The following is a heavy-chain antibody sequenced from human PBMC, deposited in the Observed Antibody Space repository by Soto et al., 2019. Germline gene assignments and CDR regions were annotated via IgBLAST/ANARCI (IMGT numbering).Heavy chain of an antibody. CDR1: GYNFPSYW. CDR3: GRLYGMGTHDELLTGRNPYYYYGMDV. V-gene: IGHV5-10-1*01. J-gene: IGHJ6*02. Sequence: PGESLKISCKGSGYNFPSYWINWVRQVPGKGLEWMGRIDPSESYIYYSPSFEGHVTISADKSIRTAYLQWSSLKASDTAMYYCGRLYGMGTHDELLTGRNPYYYYGMDVWGQGTTVTVSS. D-gene: IGHD3-9*01. CDR2: IDPSESYI.